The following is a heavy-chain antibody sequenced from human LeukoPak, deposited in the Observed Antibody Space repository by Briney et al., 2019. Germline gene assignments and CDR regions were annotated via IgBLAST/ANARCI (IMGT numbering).Heavy chain of an antibody. V-gene: IGHV1-18*01. CDR3: ARESSIYDFWSGYGGNWFDP. Sequence: ASVKVSCKASGYTFTSYGISWVRQAPGQGLEWMGWISAYNGNTNYAQKLQGRVTMTTDTSTSTAYMELRSLRSDDTAVYYCARESSIYDFWSGYGGNWFDPWGQGTLVTVSS. CDR1: GYTFTSYG. CDR2: ISAYNGNT. J-gene: IGHJ5*02. D-gene: IGHD3-3*01.